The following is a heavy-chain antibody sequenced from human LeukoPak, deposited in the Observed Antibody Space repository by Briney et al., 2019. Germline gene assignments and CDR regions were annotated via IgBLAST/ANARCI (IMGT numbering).Heavy chain of an antibody. V-gene: IGHV1-2*06. CDR3: ARDPTVAAAGRSNDY. J-gene: IGHJ4*02. D-gene: IGHD6-13*01. Sequence: ASVKVSCKASGYTFTGYYMHWVRQAPGQGLEWMGRINPNSGGTNYAQKFQGRVTMTRDTSISTAYMELSGLRSDDTAVYYCARDPTVAAAGRSNDYWGQGTLVTVSS. CDR1: GYTFTGYY. CDR2: INPNSGGT.